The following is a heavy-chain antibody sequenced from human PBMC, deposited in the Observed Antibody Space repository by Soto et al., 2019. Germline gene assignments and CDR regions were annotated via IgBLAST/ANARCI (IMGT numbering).Heavy chain of an antibody. CDR2: ITAYNGNT. D-gene: IGHD3-3*02. CDR1: GYTFTNYG. CDR3: ARISNSGFDY. Sequence: QVQLVQSGAEVKKPGASLKVSCKASGYTFTNYGIIWVRQAPGQGLEWMGWITAYNGNTNFAQKLRGRVTMTTDTSTSTAYMQLRSLRSDDTAVYYCARISNSGFDYWGQGTLVTVSS. V-gene: IGHV1-18*01. J-gene: IGHJ4*02.